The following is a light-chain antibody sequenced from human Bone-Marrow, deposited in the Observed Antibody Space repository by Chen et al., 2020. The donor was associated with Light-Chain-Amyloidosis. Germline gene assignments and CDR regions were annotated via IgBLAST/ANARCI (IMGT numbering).Light chain of an antibody. J-gene: IGLJ2*01. Sequence: NFMLTQPHSVSESPGKTVIISCTRSSASIATNYVKWYQQRPGSSPPSVIYEDDQRPSGVPDRFSGSSDRSSTSSSLTISRLKTEDEADYYCQTYQGSGQQVLGGGTKLTVL. CDR1: SASIATNY. V-gene: IGLV6-57*01. CDR2: EDD. CDR3: QTYQGSGQQV.